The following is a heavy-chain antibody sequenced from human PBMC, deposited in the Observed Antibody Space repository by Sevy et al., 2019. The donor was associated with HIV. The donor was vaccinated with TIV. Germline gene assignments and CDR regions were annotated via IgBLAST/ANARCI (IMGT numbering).Heavy chain of an antibody. CDR1: GFTFSNAW. V-gene: IGHV3-15*01. CDR2: INSKTDGGTT. D-gene: IGHD1-26*01. Sequence: GGSLRLSCAASGFTFSNAWMSWVRQAPGKGLEWVGRINSKTDGGTTDYAAPVKGRFTISRDDSKNTLYLQMNSLKTEDTAVYYCTSDWSGGAFDIWDQGTMANGSS. CDR3: TSDWSGGAFDI. J-gene: IGHJ3*02.